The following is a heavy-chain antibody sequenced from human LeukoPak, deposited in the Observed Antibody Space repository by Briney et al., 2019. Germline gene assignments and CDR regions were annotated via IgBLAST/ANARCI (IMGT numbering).Heavy chain of an antibody. D-gene: IGHD3-22*01. Sequence: GGSLRLSCAASGFTFDDYAMHWVRHAPGRGLEWVSGISWNSGSIGYADSVKGRFTISRDNAKNSLYLQMNSLRAEDTALHYCAKDMDYYDSSGYSPYFDYWGQGTLVTVSS. V-gene: IGHV3-9*01. CDR3: AKDMDYYDSSGYSPYFDY. CDR2: ISWNSGSI. J-gene: IGHJ4*02. CDR1: GFTFDDYA.